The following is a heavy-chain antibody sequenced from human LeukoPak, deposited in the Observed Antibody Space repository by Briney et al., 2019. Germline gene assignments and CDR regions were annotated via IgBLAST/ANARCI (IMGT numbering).Heavy chain of an antibody. J-gene: IGHJ4*02. D-gene: IGHD5-18*01. CDR1: GGIFSSYA. CDR3: ARASGYSYGRLDY. V-gene: IGHV1-69*06. CDR2: ITPIFGTT. Sequence: SVKVSCKASGGIFSSYAISWVRQAPGQGLEWMGGITPIFGTTNYAQKFQGRVTITADKSTSTAYMELSSLRSEDTAVYYCARASGYSYGRLDYWGQGTLVTVSS.